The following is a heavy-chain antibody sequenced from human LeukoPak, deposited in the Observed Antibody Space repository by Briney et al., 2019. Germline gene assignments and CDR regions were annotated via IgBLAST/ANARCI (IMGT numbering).Heavy chain of an antibody. CDR3: ARGSSGWFAWFDP. V-gene: IGHV4-59*01. J-gene: IGHJ5*02. Sequence: SETLSLTCSVSGGSISTYYWMWIRQPPGEGLEWIGYIYYSGSTNYNPSLKSRVTISVDTSKNQFSLKLSSVTAADTAVYYCARGSSGWFAWFDPWGQGTLVTVSS. CDR2: IYYSGST. CDR1: GGSISTYY. D-gene: IGHD6-19*01.